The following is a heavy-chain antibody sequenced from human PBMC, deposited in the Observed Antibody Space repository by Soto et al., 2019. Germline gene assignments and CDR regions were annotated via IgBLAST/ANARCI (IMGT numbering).Heavy chain of an antibody. D-gene: IGHD2-21*01. CDR3: ARVIPDYYYYYGMDV. J-gene: IGHJ6*02. CDR2: ISSSSTI. Sequence: PGGSLRLSCAASGFTFSSYSMNWVRQAPGKGLEWVSYISSSSTIYYADSVKGRFTISRDNAKNSLYLQMNSLRDEDTAVYYCARVIPDYYYYYGMDVWGQGTTVTVSS. CDR1: GFTFSSYS. V-gene: IGHV3-48*02.